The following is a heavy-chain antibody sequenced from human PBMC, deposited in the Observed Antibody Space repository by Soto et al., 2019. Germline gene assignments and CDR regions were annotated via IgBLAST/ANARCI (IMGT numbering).Heavy chain of an antibody. CDR2: INHSGTT. J-gene: IGHJ6*04. CDR3: ARARFDSWSHIYYGLDV. D-gene: IGHD3-3*01. Sequence: SETLSLTCAVYGGSFSGYSWTWLRQPPGKGLEWIGEINHSGTTDYNPALKSRVTMSADTSKNQFSLRMTSVTAADTAVYYCARARFDSWSHIYYGLDVYGEGTTVTVSS. V-gene: IGHV4-34*01. CDR1: GGSFSGYS.